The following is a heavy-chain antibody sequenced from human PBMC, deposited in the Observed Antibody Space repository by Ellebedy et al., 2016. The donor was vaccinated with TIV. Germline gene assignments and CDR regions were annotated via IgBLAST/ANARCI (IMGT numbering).Heavy chain of an antibody. CDR2: IYHTGNT. J-gene: IGHJ3*02. CDR3: ARGINFEAFDI. V-gene: IGHV4-38-2*02. D-gene: IGHD5-24*01. CDR1: GYSISSGYY. Sequence: GSLRLSXTVSGYSISSGYYWGWIRQPPGKGLEWIGTIYHTGNTYSNPSLKSRVTVSADTTKNQFSLKLTSVTAADTAVYYCARGINFEAFDIWGRGIMVTVSS.